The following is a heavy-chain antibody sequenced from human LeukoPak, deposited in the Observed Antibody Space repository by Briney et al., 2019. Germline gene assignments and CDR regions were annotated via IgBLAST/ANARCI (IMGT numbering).Heavy chain of an antibody. V-gene: IGHV1-46*01. Sequence: GASVKVSCKASGYTFTSYYMHWVRQAAGQEREGLGIINPNGGSTSYAQKFQARVTMTRHMSTTTLYMELSSLRSEDTAVYYCARAIPISSGYYSTQKSLDSFDIWGQGTMVTVSS. CDR2: INPNGGST. CDR1: GYTFTSYY. D-gene: IGHD3-22*01. J-gene: IGHJ3*02. CDR3: ARAIPISSGYYSTQKSLDSFDI.